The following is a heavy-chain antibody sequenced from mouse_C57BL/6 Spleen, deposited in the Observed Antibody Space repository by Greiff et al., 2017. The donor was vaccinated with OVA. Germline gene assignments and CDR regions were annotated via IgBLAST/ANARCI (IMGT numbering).Heavy chain of an antibody. CDR1: GYTFTSYW. V-gene: IGHV1-50*01. CDR3: ARPGREFDY. D-gene: IGHD3-3*01. Sequence: QVQLKQPGAELVKPGASVKLSCKASGYTFTSYWMQWVKQRPGQGLEWIGEIDPSDSYTNYNQKFKGKATWTVDTSSSTAYMQLSSLTSEDSAVYYCARPGREFDYWGQGTTLTVSS. CDR2: IDPSDSYT. J-gene: IGHJ2*01.